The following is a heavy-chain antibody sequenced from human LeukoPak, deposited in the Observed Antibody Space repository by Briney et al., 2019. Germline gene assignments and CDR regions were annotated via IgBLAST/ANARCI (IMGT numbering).Heavy chain of an antibody. CDR3: ARLYYYDSSGYYYFDY. CDR2: IYPGDSDT. D-gene: IGHD3-22*01. CDR1: GSSFTSYW. V-gene: IGHV5-51*01. Sequence: GASLQISCQGSGSSFTSYWIGWVRQLPGKGLEWMGIIYPGDSDTRYSPSFQGQVTISADTSISTAYLQWSSLKASDTAMYYCARLYYYDSSGYYYFDYWGQGTLVTVPS. J-gene: IGHJ4*02.